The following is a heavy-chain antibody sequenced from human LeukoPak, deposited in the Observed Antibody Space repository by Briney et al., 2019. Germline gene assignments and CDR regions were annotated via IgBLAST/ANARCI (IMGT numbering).Heavy chain of an antibody. D-gene: IGHD3-22*01. CDR2: IAGSGRHT. V-gene: IGHV3-23*01. Sequence: GGSLRLSCAASGFTFSSYAMSWVRQAPGKGLEWVSSIAGSGRHTYYADSVKGRFTISRDNSKNTLYLQMNSLRAEDTAVYYCARNPHDSSGYKAPYWHFDLWGRGTLVTVSS. J-gene: IGHJ2*01. CDR1: GFTFSSYA. CDR3: ARNPHDSSGYKAPYWHFDL.